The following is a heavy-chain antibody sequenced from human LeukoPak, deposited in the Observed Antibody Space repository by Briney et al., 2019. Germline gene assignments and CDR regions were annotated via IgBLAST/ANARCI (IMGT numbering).Heavy chain of an antibody. D-gene: IGHD3-10*01. CDR1: EFTFSSYN. Sequence: GGSLRLSCAASEFTFSSYNMNWVRQAPGKGLEWVSYSSSSSNTIYYADSVRGRFTISRDNAKKSLYLQMDSLRAEDTAVYYCVSRSYYYGSGTYYFDYWGQGTLVTVSS. V-gene: IGHV3-48*01. CDR3: VSRSYYYGSGTYYFDY. CDR2: SSSSSNTI. J-gene: IGHJ4*02.